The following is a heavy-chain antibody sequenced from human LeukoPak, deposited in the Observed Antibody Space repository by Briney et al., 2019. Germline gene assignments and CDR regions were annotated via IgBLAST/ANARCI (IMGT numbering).Heavy chain of an antibody. D-gene: IGHD6-19*01. J-gene: IGHJ4*02. CDR2: IYYSGST. V-gene: IGHV4-39*07. Sequence: SETLSLTCTVSGGSISSSSYYWGWIRQPPGKGLEWIGSIYYSGSTYHNPSLKSRVTISVDTSKNQFSLKLSSVTAADTAVYYCSSGWYTFDYWGQGTLVTVSS. CDR3: SSGWYTFDY. CDR1: GGSISSSSYY.